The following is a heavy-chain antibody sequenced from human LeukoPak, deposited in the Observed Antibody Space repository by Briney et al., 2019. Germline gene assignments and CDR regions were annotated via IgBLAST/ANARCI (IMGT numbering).Heavy chain of an antibody. J-gene: IGHJ5*02. Sequence: PSETLSLTCAVSGRSFSDDFWTWVRQFPGKGLEWIGEIDHSGSTNYNPSLKSRVSMSFDTSKNQFSLQLTSVTAADTAVYFCARGFIAVAGTALNWFDPWGPRTLVTVSS. CDR2: IDHSGST. CDR3: ARGFIAVAGTALNWFDP. CDR1: GRSFSDDF. V-gene: IGHV4-34*01. D-gene: IGHD6-19*01.